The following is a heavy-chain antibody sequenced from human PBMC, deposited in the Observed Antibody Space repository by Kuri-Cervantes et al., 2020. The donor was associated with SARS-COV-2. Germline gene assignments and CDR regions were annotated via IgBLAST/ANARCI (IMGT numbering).Heavy chain of an antibody. V-gene: IGHV3-23*01. Sequence: GESLKISCAASGFASSNSAMSWVRQAPGQGLEWVSSISLNGGSQYYADSVKGRFTISRDNSKNTLYLQMSSLRAEDTAVYSCAKVHSGDNAYFDYWGQGTLVTVSS. D-gene: IGHD4/OR15-4a*01. CDR1: GFASSNSA. J-gene: IGHJ4*02. CDR2: ISLNGGSQ. CDR3: AKVHSGDNAYFDY.